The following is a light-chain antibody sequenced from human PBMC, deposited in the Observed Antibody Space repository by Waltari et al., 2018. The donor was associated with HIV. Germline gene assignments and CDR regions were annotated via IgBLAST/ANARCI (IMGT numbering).Light chain of an antibody. CDR3: QQYNKWPCS. Sequence: EIVMMQSPVTLSVSPGERATLSCRASQSVSSDLAWFQQKPGQAPTLLIYGASNRATGIPARFSGSGSGTEFTLTIGSLQSEDFAVYYCQQYNKWPCSFGGGTKVEIK. CDR2: GAS. V-gene: IGKV3-15*01. J-gene: IGKJ4*01. CDR1: QSVSSD.